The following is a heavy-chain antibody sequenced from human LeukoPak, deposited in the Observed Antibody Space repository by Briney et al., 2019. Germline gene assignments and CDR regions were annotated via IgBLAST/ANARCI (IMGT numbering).Heavy chain of an antibody. D-gene: IGHD1-26*01. J-gene: IGHJ6*03. V-gene: IGHV6-1*01. CDR2: TYYRSKWHY. CDR1: GDSVSTNSVA. Sequence: SQTLSLTCAVSGDSVSTNSVAWNWIRQSPSRGLEWLGRTYYRSKWHYDYAVSVKSRITFNPDTSKNQFSLQLKSVTPEDTAVYYCARGLWHIVGVSASRAYYYYMDVWGKGTTVTVSS. CDR3: ARGLWHIVGVSASRAYYYYMDV.